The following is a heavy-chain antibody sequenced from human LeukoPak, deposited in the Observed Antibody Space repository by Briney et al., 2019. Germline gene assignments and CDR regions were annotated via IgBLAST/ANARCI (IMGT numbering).Heavy chain of an antibody. V-gene: IGHV1-2*06. CDR2: INPNSGGT. CDR3: ARGSLRSLDIAMAPVGY. Sequence: ASVKVSCKASGYTFTGYYMHWVRQAPGQGLEWMGRINPNSGGTNYAQKFQGRVTMTRDTSISTAYMELSRLRSDDTAVYYCARGSLRSLDIAMAPVGYWGQGTLVTVSS. J-gene: IGHJ4*02. D-gene: IGHD5-18*01. CDR1: GYTFTGYY.